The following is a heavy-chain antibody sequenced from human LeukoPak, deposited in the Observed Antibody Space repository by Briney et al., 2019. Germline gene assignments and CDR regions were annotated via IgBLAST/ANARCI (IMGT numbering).Heavy chain of an antibody. CDR2: IYYSGST. Sequence: SETLSLTCTVSGGSISSYYWSWIRQPPGKGLEWIGYIYYSGSTNYNPSLKSRVTISVDTSKNQFSLKLSSVTAADTAVYYCARGYCSGGSCYVPDNWFDPWGQGTLATVSS. V-gene: IGHV4-59*01. J-gene: IGHJ5*02. CDR3: ARGYCSGGSCYVPDNWFDP. CDR1: GGSISSYY. D-gene: IGHD2-15*01.